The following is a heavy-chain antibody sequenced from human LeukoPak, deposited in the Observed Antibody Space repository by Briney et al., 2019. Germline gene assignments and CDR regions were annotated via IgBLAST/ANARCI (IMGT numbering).Heavy chain of an antibody. D-gene: IGHD6-19*01. J-gene: IGHJ4*02. CDR3: TRHALAGSLVDFFDY. CDR1: WFTFSRSA. V-gene: IGHV3-73*01. CDR2: IRCKCNRYPT. Sequence: PGGSLRLPCAASWFTFSRSAMHWVRQASGKGLEGVGGIRCKCNRYPTAYAAPGKGKFTSPRDDSKNTAYLQMNSVKTEDTAVYYCTRHALAGSLVDFFDYWGQRTLVSVST.